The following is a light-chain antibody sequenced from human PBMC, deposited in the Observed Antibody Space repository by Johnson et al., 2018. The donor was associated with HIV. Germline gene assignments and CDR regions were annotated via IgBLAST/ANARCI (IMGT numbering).Light chain of an antibody. Sequence: QSVLTQPPSVSAAPGQKVTISCYGSNSNIGNNYVSWYQQLPGTAPKLLIYENNKRPSGIPDRFSGSKSGTSATLGITGLQTGDEADYYCGTWDSSLSAEVFGTGTKVTV. CDR3: GTWDSSLSAEV. V-gene: IGLV1-51*02. CDR2: ENN. CDR1: NSNIGNNY. J-gene: IGLJ1*01.